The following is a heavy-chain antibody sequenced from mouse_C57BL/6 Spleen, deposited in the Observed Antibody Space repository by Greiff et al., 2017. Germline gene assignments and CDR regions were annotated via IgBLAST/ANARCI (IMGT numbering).Heavy chain of an antibody. CDR2: ILPGRGST. CDR1: GYTFTGYW. J-gene: IGHJ3*01. D-gene: IGHD3-2*02. V-gene: IGHV1-9*01. CDR3: AYRGAQASFAY. Sequence: VQLQESGAELMKPGASVKLSCKATGYTFTGYWIEWVKQRPGHGLEWIGEILPGRGSTNYNEKFKGKATFTADTSSNTAYMQLSSLTTETSAIYCCAYRGAQASFAYWGQGTLVTVSA.